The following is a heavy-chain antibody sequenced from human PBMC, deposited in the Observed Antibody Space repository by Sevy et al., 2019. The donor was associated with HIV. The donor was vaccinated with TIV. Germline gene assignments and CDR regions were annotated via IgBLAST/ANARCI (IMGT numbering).Heavy chain of an antibody. CDR2: ISSSGSYI. Sequence: GGSLRLSCAASGFIFSGYSMNWVRQAPGKGLEWVSSISSSGSYIYYRDSVKGRFTISRDNAKNSLYLQMNSLRAEDTAVYSCAREAPFGYCSGGSCPIDYWGQGTLVTVSS. CDR3: AREAPFGYCSGGSCPIDY. CDR1: GFIFSGYS. D-gene: IGHD2-15*01. J-gene: IGHJ4*02. V-gene: IGHV3-21*01.